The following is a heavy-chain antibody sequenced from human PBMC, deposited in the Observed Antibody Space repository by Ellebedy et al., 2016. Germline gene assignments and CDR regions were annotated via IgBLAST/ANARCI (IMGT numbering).Heavy chain of an antibody. V-gene: IGHV3-49*03. CDR3: TSWPYYDFSSGY. Sequence: GGSLRLSCTASGFPFSDYGVSWFRQAPGKGLEWVGFIRSKTYDGTPQYAASVRGRFTISRDDSKSIAYLQMTSLVIEDTAVYYCTSWPYYDFSSGYWGQGTLVTVSS. CDR1: GFPFSDYG. J-gene: IGHJ4*02. CDR2: IRSKTYDGTP. D-gene: IGHD3-3*01.